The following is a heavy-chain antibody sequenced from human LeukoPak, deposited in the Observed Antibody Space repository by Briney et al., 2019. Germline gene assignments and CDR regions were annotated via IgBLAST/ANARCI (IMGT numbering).Heavy chain of an antibody. CDR3: ARAGITMIVVDY. J-gene: IGHJ4*02. CDR1: GGSISSSSYY. D-gene: IGHD3-22*01. V-gene: IGHV4-39*07. CDR2: IYYSGST. Sequence: SETLSLTCTAPGGSISSSSYYWGWIRQPPGKGLEWIGSIYYSGSTYYNPSLKSRVTISVDTSKNQFSLKLSSVAAADTAVYYCARAGITMIVVDYWGQGTLVTVSS.